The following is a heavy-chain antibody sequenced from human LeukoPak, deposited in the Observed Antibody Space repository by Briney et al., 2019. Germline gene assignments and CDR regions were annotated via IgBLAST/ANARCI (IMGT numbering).Heavy chain of an antibody. J-gene: IGHJ5*02. CDR2: INHSGST. CDR1: GGSFSGYY. V-gene: IGHV4-34*01. Sequence: SETLSLTCAVCGGSFSGYYWSWIRQPPGKGLEWIGEINHSGSTNYNPSLKSRVTISVDTSKNQFSLKLSSVTAAETAVYYCAREMASSWYGGYNWFDPWGQGTLVTVSS. CDR3: AREMASSWYGGYNWFDP. D-gene: IGHD6-13*01.